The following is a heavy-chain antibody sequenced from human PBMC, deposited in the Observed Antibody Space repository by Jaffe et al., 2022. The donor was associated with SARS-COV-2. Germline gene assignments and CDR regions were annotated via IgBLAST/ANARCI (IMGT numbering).Heavy chain of an antibody. D-gene: IGHD2-15*01. V-gene: IGHV3-30*18. CDR3: AKDGSSYGMDV. CDR2: ISYDGSNK. CDR1: GFTFSSYG. Sequence: QVQLVESGGGVVQPGRSLRLSCAASGFTFSSYGMHWVRQAPGKGLEWVAVISYDGSNKYYADSVKGRFTISRDNSKNTLYLQMNSLRAEDTAVYYCAKDGSSYGMDVWGQGTTVTVSS. J-gene: IGHJ6*02.